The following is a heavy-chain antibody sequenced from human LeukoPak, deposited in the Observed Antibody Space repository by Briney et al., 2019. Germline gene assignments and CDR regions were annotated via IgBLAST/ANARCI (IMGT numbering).Heavy chain of an antibody. CDR1: GSTFSSYW. Sequence: GGSLTLYCAASGSTFSSYWMSWVRQAPGKGLEWVANTNLDGNEKHYVDSVKGRFTISRDNAKNSLYLQMNSLRAEDTALYYCARDNGVTGWLYWGQETLVTVSS. V-gene: IGHV3-7*05. CDR2: TNLDGNEK. J-gene: IGHJ4*02. CDR3: ARDNGVTGWLY. D-gene: IGHD3-9*01.